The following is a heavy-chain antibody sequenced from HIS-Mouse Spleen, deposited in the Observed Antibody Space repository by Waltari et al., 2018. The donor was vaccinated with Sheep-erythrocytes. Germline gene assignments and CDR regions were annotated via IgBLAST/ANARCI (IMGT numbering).Heavy chain of an antibody. J-gene: IGHJ5*02. CDR2: INPTSGGT. CDR1: GYTFTGYY. V-gene: IGHV1-2*02. CDR3: ARDLKYSSGWWFDP. Sequence: QVQLVQSGAEVKKPGTSVKVSCKASGYTFTGYYMHWVRPAPGQGLEWRGWINPTSGGTNYAQKFQGRGTRTRDTSISTAYMELSRLRSDDTAVYYCARDLKYSSGWWFDPWGQGTLVTVSS. D-gene: IGHD6-19*01.